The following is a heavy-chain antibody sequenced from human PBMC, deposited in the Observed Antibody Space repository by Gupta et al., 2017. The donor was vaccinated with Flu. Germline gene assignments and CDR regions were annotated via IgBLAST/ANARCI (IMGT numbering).Heavy chain of an antibody. Sequence: NWVRQGPGKGLEWVSCISSRSSYIDYADSVKGRFTIARDNAKNSLYLQMNSLRAEDTAVYDWARKSKKFSTVVTRNGMDVWGQGTTVTVSS. CDR3: ARKSKKFSTVVTRNGMDV. V-gene: IGHV3-21*01. J-gene: IGHJ6*02. CDR2: ISSRSSYI. D-gene: IGHD4-17*01.